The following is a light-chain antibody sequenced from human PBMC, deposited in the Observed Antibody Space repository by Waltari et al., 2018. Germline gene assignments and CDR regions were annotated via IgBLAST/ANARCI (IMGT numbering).Light chain of an antibody. V-gene: IGKV3-15*01. CDR3: QQYNNWPET. CDR2: GAS. J-gene: IGKJ1*01. CDR1: QSIGSN. Sequence: DIVMTQSPATLSVSPGERATLSCRASQSIGSNLAWYQHTPGQAPRFLIYGASTRATGIPARFSGSGSGTEFTLTISSLQSADFAVYYCQQYNNWPETFGQGTKVEIK.